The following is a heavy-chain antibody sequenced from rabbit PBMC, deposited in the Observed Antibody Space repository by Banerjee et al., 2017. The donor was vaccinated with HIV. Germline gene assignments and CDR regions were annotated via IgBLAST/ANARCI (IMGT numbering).Heavy chain of an antibody. V-gene: IGHV1S47*01. CDR3: VRDPRHYVSGWGNRLDL. Sequence: QEQLVESGGGLVQPGGSLKLSCKASGFDFSSYGVSWVRQAPGKGLEWIGYIDPVFGSTYYASWVNGRFTISSHNAQNTLYLQLNSLTAADTATYFCVRDPRHYVSGWGNRLDLRGPGTLVTVS. CDR1: GFDFSSYG. D-gene: IGHD4-1*01. J-gene: IGHJ6*01. CDR2: IDPVFGST.